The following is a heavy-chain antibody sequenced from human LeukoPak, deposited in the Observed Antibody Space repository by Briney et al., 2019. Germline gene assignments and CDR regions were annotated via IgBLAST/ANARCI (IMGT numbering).Heavy chain of an antibody. D-gene: IGHD6-19*01. CDR3: AREKGIAVAGTLSDWFDP. J-gene: IGHJ5*02. CDR1: GGSISSYY. V-gene: IGHV4-4*07. Sequence: PSETLSLTCTVSGGSISSYYWSWIWQPDGKGLEWIGRIYTSGSTNYNPSLKSRVTMSVDTSKNQFSLKLSSVTAADTAVYYCAREKGIAVAGTLSDWFDPWGQGTLVTVSS. CDR2: IYTSGST.